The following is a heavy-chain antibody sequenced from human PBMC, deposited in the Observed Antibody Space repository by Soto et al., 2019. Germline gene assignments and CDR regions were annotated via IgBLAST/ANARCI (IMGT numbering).Heavy chain of an antibody. CDR2: IFSNDEK. Sequence: GSGPTLVNPTETLTLTCTVSGFSLSNARMGVSWIRQPPGKALEWLAHIFSNDEKSYSTSLKSRLTISKDTSKSQVVLTMTNMDPVDTATYYCARIQKERRITIFGVVTSGDWYFDLWGRGTLVTVSS. J-gene: IGHJ2*01. V-gene: IGHV2-26*01. D-gene: IGHD3-3*01. CDR3: ARIQKERRITIFGVVTSGDWYFDL. CDR1: GFSLSNARMG.